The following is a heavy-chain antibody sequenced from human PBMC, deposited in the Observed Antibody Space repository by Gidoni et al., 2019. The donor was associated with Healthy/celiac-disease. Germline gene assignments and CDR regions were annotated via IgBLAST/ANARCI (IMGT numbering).Heavy chain of an antibody. CDR1: GFTFSSYG. Sequence: QVQLVESGGGVVQPGRSLRLSCAASGFTFSSYGMHWVRQAPGKGLEWVAVISYDGSNKYYADSVKGRFTISRDNSKNTLYLQMNSLRAEDTAVYYCAKAHDLLRSYSYGHRRGYWGQGTLVTVSS. V-gene: IGHV3-30*18. J-gene: IGHJ4*02. CDR2: ISYDGSNK. D-gene: IGHD5-18*01. CDR3: AKAHDLLRSYSYGHRRGY.